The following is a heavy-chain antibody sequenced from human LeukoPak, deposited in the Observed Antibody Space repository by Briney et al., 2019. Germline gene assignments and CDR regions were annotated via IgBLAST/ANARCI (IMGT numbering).Heavy chain of an antibody. CDR3: ARDCSSTSCYSSGY. CDR2: ISAYNGNT. Sequence: GASVKVSCKASGYTFTSYGISWVRQAPGQGLEWMGWISAYNGNTNYAQKLQGRVTMTTDTSTSTAYMELRSLRSDDTAVNYCARDCSSTSCYSSGYWGQGTLVTVSS. D-gene: IGHD2-2*01. V-gene: IGHV1-18*01. J-gene: IGHJ4*02. CDR1: GYTFTSYG.